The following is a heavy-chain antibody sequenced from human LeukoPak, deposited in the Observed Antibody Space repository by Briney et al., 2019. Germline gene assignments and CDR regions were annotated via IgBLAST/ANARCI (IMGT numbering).Heavy chain of an antibody. D-gene: IGHD6-19*01. CDR3: ARGGPNRYSSGLIDY. CDR1: GGSFSGYY. J-gene: IGHJ4*02. Sequence: PSETLSLTCAVYGGSFSGYYWSWIRQPPGKGLEWIGYIYYSGSTNYNPSLKSRVTISVDTSKNQFSLKLSSVTAADTAVYYCARGGPNRYSSGLIDYWGQGTLVTVSS. CDR2: IYYSGST. V-gene: IGHV4-59*01.